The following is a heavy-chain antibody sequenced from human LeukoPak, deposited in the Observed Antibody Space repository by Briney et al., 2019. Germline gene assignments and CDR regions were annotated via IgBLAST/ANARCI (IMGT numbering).Heavy chain of an antibody. CDR1: GSTFNSYW. CDR3: ASHSSGWFG. CDR2: IKPDGSEQ. D-gene: IGHD6-19*01. V-gene: IGHV3-7*01. Sequence: SGGSLRLSCATSGSTFNSYWMSWVRQAPGKRLEWVANIKPDGSEQYYVASVSGRFTTSRDNAKNSLYLQMNSLRADDTAVYYCASHSSGWFGWGQGTLVTVSS. J-gene: IGHJ4*02.